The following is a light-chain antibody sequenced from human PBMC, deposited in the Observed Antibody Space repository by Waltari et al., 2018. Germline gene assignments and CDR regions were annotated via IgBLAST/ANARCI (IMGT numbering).Light chain of an antibody. J-gene: IGLJ2*01. CDR1: SSDIGNYNL. Sequence: QSALTQPASVSGSPGQSITISCTGTSSDIGNYNLVSWYQRQSGKAPRLMIYALTKRPSGVSDLFSGSKSGHTASRASSGLQAEDEADYYCCSYAGTTIYVLFGGGTKLTVL. CDR3: CSYAGTTIYVL. V-gene: IGLV2-23*02. CDR2: ALT.